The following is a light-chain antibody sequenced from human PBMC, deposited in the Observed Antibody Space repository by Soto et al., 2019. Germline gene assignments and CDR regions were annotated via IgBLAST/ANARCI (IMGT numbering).Light chain of an antibody. J-gene: IGKJ3*01. Sequence: DIQMTQSPSSLSASVGDRVTITCRASQGIRYDLRWFQEKPGKAPKRLINGASRLQSGVPSRFSGSGSGTEFTLTISSLQPEDFATYYCLQHNTYPFTFGPGTKVDIK. CDR2: GAS. V-gene: IGKV1-17*01. CDR1: QGIRYD. CDR3: LQHNTYPFT.